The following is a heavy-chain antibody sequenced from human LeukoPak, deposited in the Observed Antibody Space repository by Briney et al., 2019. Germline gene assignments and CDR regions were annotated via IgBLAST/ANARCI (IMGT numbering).Heavy chain of an antibody. CDR1: GGSISSYY. D-gene: IGHD6-13*01. CDR2: IYYSGST. Sequence: SETLSLTCTVSGGSISSYYWSWIRQPPGKGLEWIGSIYYSGSTYYNPSLKSRVTISVDTSKNQFSLKLSSVTAADTTVYYCARHSPIAAAGIRRYFDYWGQGTLVTVSS. J-gene: IGHJ4*02. V-gene: IGHV4-39*01. CDR3: ARHSPIAAAGIRRYFDY.